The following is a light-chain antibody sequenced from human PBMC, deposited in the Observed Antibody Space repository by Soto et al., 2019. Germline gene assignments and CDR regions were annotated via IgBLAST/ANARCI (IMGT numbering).Light chain of an antibody. V-gene: IGKV3-20*01. J-gene: IGKJ1*01. CDR2: GGS. CDR3: QQYSTSRT. CDR1: QRVSRNH. Sequence: DIVLTQAPGTVSFSTGERANLSCRASQRVSRNHLAWYQQKPGQAPRLLIYGGSSRANSIPVRFSGSGSETDFPLTLTRLEHEDFAGSYFQQYSTSRTVGQGTKLEIK.